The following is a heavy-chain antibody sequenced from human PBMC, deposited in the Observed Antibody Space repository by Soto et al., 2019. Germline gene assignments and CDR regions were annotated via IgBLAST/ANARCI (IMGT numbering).Heavy chain of an antibody. Sequence: GSLRLSCAASGFTFSSYSMNWVRQAPGKGLEWVSYISSSSSTIYYADSVKGRFTISRDNAKNSLYLQMNSLRAEDTAVYYCAGSTYGDYEYDAFDIWGQGTMVTVSS. V-gene: IGHV3-48*01. D-gene: IGHD4-17*01. CDR3: AGSTYGDYEYDAFDI. CDR2: ISSSSSTI. J-gene: IGHJ3*02. CDR1: GFTFSSYS.